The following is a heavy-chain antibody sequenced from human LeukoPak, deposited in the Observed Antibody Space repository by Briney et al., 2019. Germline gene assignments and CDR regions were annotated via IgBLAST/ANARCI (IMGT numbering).Heavy chain of an antibody. CDR2: IYPRDSDT. D-gene: IGHD2-2*01. CDR3: VASSSTSCYGCDY. V-gene: IGHV5-51*01. J-gene: IGHJ4*02. CDR1: GFSFINYW. Sequence: GESLKISCKGVGFSFINYWVGWVRQMPGKGLEWMGIIYPRDSDTRYSPSFQGQVTISADKSISTAYLQWSSLKASDTAMYYCVASSSTSCYGCDYWGQGTLVTVSS.